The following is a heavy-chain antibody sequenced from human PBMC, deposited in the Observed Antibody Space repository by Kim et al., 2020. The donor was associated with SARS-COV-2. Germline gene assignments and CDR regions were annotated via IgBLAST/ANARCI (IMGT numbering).Heavy chain of an antibody. D-gene: IGHD5-12*01. Sequence: SETLSLTCTVSGYSISSVYYWGWIRQPPGSVLEWIGIIYHSGSAFYNPSLKSRVTISVDTSKNQFSLKLSSVTAADTALYYCAGEGVYRSGDALTNYYWG. CDR2: IYHSGSA. CDR1: GYSISSVYY. CDR3: AGEGVYRSGDALTNYY. J-gene: IGHJ4*01. V-gene: IGHV4-38-2*02.